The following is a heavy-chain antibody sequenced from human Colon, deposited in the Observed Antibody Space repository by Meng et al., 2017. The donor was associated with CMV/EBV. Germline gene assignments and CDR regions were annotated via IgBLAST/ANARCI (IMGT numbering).Heavy chain of an antibody. D-gene: IGHD3-3*01. Sequence: GSLRLSCDVSGGSMSGYYWSWLRQPPGKELEWIGFIFDRGSVNYNPSLQSRLTMSADTSNNQFFLNLTSVTAADTAVYYCARGNDFWSGSVYYHYFDLWGRGTLVTVSS. J-gene: IGHJ2*01. CDR1: GGSMSGYY. CDR2: IFDRGSV. V-gene: IGHV4-59*01. CDR3: ARGNDFWSGSVYYHYFDL.